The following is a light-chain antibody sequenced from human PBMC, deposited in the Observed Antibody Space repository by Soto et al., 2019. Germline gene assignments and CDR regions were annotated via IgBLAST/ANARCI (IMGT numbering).Light chain of an antibody. Sequence: DIQMTQSPSTLSASVGDTVTITCRASQTISGWLAWYQQRPGKAPNLLIYAASSLQSGVPSRFSGSGSGTEFTLTINSLQPGDFATYYCLQYNSNSRTFGQGTKVDI. CDR1: QTISGW. CDR3: LQYNSNSRT. J-gene: IGKJ1*01. CDR2: AAS. V-gene: IGKV1-5*01.